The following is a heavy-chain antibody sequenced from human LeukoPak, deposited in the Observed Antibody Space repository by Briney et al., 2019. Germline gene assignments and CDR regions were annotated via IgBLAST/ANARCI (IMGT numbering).Heavy chain of an antibody. V-gene: IGHV1-46*01. Sequence: AASVEVSCKASGYTFTSYYMHWVRQAPGQGLEWMGIINPSGGSTSYAQKFQGRVTMTRDTSTSTVYMELSSLRSEDTAVYYCARDPSHTAMYPTQYYFDYWGQGTLVTVSS. CDR2: INPSGGST. D-gene: IGHD5-18*01. CDR1: GYTFTSYY. J-gene: IGHJ4*02. CDR3: ARDPSHTAMYPTQYYFDY.